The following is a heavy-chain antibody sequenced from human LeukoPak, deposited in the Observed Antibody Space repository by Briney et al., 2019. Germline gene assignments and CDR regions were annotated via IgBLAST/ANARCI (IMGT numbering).Heavy chain of an antibody. V-gene: IGHV3-23*01. CDR1: GFTFSSYA. CDR3: AKGGYSGYDFNYYYGMDA. CDR2: ISGSGGST. Sequence: TGGSLRLSCAASGFTFSSYAMSWVRQAPGKGLEWVSAISGSGGSTYYADSVKGRFTISRDNSKNTLYLQMNSLRAEDTAVYYCAKGGYSGYDFNYYYGMDAWGQGTTVTVSS. D-gene: IGHD5-12*01. J-gene: IGHJ6*02.